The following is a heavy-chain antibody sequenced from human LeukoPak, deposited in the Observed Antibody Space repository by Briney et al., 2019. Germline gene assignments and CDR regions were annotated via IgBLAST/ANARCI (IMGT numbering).Heavy chain of an antibody. CDR3: ARAQGENWFDP. CDR1: GGSISSYY. D-gene: IGHD3-16*01. J-gene: IGHJ5*02. Sequence: PSETLPLTCTVSGGSISSYYWSWIRQPPGKGLEWIGYIYYSGSTNYNPSLKSRVTISVDTSKNQFSLKLSSVTAADTAVYYCARAQGENWFDPWGQGTLVTVSS. V-gene: IGHV4-59*01. CDR2: IYYSGST.